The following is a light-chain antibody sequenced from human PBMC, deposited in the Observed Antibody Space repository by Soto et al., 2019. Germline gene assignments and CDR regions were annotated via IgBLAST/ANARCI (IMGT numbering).Light chain of an antibody. Sequence: QSVLTQPPSASGTPGQRVTISCSGSSSNIGGNAVNWYQQLPGTAPKLLIYTNNQRPSGVPDRFSGSKSGTSVSLAISGLQSEDEADYYCATWDDSLTGVVFGGGTKLTVL. CDR3: ATWDDSLTGVV. CDR2: TNN. CDR1: SSNIGGNA. V-gene: IGLV1-44*01. J-gene: IGLJ2*01.